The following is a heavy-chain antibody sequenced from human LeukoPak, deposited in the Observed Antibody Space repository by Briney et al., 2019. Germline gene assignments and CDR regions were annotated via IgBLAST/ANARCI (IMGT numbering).Heavy chain of an antibody. CDR1: GFTFSSYS. D-gene: IGHD3-10*01. Sequence: GGSLRLSCAASGFTFSSYSMNWVRQAPGKGLEWVSAISGSGGATYYADSVKGRFTMSRDNSKNTLYLQMNSLRAEDTAVYYCAKGAYYHGSGRYSDYWGQGTLVTVSS. V-gene: IGHV3-23*01. CDR3: AKGAYYHGSGRYSDY. J-gene: IGHJ4*02. CDR2: ISGSGGAT.